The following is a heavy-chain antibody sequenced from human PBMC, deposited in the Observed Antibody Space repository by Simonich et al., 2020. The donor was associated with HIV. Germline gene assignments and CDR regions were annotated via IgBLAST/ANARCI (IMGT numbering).Heavy chain of an antibody. Sequence: QVQLVQSGAEVKKPGASVKVSCKASGYTFNDWKMHWVRQAPGQGLVCKRRVNPNSGGTDYPQKFQGSVTKTRDKSIKTAYMELRKLRSDDTAVYYCATHGPGSSSSALDIWGQGTMVTVSS. CDR2: VNPNSGGT. J-gene: IGHJ3*02. D-gene: IGHD6-6*01. CDR3: ATHGPGSSSSALDI. CDR1: GYTFNDWK. V-gene: IGHV1-2*02.